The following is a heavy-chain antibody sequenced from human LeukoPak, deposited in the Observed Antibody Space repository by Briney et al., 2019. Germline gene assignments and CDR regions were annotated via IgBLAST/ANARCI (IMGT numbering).Heavy chain of an antibody. D-gene: IGHD3-22*01. J-gene: IGHJ3*02. CDR2: INPSGGST. Sequence: ASVKVSCKASGYTFTSYYMHWVRQAPGQGLEWMGIINPSGGSTSYAQKFQGRFTISRDNAKNSLYLQMNSLRAEDTAVYYCARRETYYYDSGGYSMDAFDIWGQGTMVTVSS. CDR1: GYTFTSYY. CDR3: ARRETYYYDSGGYSMDAFDI. V-gene: IGHV1-46*01.